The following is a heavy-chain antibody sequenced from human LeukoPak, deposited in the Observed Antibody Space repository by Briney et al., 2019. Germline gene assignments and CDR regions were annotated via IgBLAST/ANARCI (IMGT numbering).Heavy chain of an antibody. D-gene: IGHD1-14*01. V-gene: IGHV3-21*01. CDR3: ARGVPDDY. Sequence: GGSLRLSCAASGFTFSHYSMDWVRQAPGKGLDWVSSISRTSSDIYYADSVKGRFTISRDNAKNSLYLQMNSLRAEDTAVYYCARGVPDDYWGQGTLVTVSS. J-gene: IGHJ4*02. CDR1: GFTFSHYS. CDR2: ISRTSSDI.